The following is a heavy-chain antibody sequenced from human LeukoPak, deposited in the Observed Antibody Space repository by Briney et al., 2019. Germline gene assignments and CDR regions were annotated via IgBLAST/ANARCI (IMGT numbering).Heavy chain of an antibody. V-gene: IGHV4-59*01. D-gene: IGHD7-27*01. CDR2: IYYSGSN. Sequence: KPSETLSLTCTVSGGSISSYYWSWIRQPPGKGLEWIGYIYYSGSNNYNPSLKSRVTISVATAKNQFSLKLSSVTAADTAVYYCARGGNWEDFDYWGQGTLVPVSS. CDR3: ARGGNWEDFDY. CDR1: GGSISSYY. J-gene: IGHJ4*02.